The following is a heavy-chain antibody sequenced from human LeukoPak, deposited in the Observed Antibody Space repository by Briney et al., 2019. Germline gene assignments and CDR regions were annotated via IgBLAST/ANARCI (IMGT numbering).Heavy chain of an antibody. Sequence: ASVKVSCKASGYTFTGYYMHWVRQAPGQGLEWMGWINPNSGGTNYAQKFQGRVTMTRDTSISTAYMELSRLRSDDTAVYYCAREHTIAVAGNYGYWGQGTLVTVSS. V-gene: IGHV1-2*02. CDR2: INPNSGGT. CDR3: AREHTIAVAGNYGY. D-gene: IGHD6-19*01. CDR1: GYTFTGYY. J-gene: IGHJ4*02.